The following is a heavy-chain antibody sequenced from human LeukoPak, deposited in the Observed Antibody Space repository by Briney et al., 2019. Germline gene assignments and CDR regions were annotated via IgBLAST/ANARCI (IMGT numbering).Heavy chain of an antibody. D-gene: IGHD1-26*01. V-gene: IGHV1-2*06. CDR1: GYTFTSYG. J-gene: IGHJ4*02. CDR3: ARLRSGSYPFDY. CDR2: INPNSGGT. Sequence: GASVKVSCKASGYTFTSYGISWVRQAPGQGLEWMGRINPNSGGTNYAQKFQGRVTMTRDTSISTAYMELSRLRSDDTAVYYCARLRSGSYPFDYWGQGTLVTVSS.